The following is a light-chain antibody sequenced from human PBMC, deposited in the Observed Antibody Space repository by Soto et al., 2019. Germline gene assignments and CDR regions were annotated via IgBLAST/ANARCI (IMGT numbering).Light chain of an antibody. Sequence: DIQMTQSPSTLSASVGDRVTITCRASQSISSWLAWYQQKPGKAPKFLIYDASTPESGVPSRFRGSGYGTEFTLTISSLQPDDFATYYCQQYSSQQYSGYLWTFGQGTKVEIK. CDR3: QQYSSQQYSGYLWT. CDR2: DAS. J-gene: IGKJ1*01. CDR1: QSISSW. V-gene: IGKV1-5*01.